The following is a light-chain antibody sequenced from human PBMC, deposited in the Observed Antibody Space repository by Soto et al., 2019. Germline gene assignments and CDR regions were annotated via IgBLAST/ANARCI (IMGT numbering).Light chain of an antibody. CDR3: QQYGSSPPIT. J-gene: IGKJ5*01. CDR2: AAS. V-gene: IGKV1-39*01. CDR1: QSISNH. Sequence: DIQMTQSPSSLSASVEDRVIITCRASQSISNHLNWYQQKPGKAPKLLIFAASSLQSGVPSRFSGSRSGPDFTLTISRLEPEDFAVYYCQQYGSSPPITFGQGTRL.